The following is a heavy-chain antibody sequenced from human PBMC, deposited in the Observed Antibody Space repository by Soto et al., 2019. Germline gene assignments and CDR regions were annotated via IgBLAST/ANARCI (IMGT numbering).Heavy chain of an antibody. Sequence: GSLRLSCAASGFTFSSYAMSWVRQAPGKGLEWVSAISGSGGSAYYADSVKGRFTISRDNSKNTLYLQMSSLRAEDTAVYYCAKEKGDYDILTGYYTGYYFDYWGQGTLVTVSS. V-gene: IGHV3-23*01. CDR2: ISGSGGSA. J-gene: IGHJ4*02. D-gene: IGHD3-9*01. CDR1: GFTFSSYA. CDR3: AKEKGDYDILTGYYTGYYFDY.